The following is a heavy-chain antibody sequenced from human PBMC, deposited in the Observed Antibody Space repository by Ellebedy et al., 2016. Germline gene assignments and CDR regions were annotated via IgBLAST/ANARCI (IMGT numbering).Heavy chain of an antibody. CDR3: AKDLVATTKFYYYYGLDV. CDR1: GFTFSNYA. D-gene: IGHD5-12*01. V-gene: IGHV3-30*04. J-gene: IGHJ6*02. CDR2: IPFDGSSD. Sequence: GESLKISCAASGFTFSNYAMHWVRQAPGKGLEWVAVIPFDGSSDYYTDSVKGRFTISRDNAKNSLDLQMNSLRAEDTALFYCAKDLVATTKFYYYYGLDVWGQGTTVTVSS.